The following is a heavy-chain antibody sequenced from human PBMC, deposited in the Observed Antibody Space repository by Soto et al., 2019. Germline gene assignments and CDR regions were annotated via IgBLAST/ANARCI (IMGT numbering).Heavy chain of an antibody. CDR3: AREMVSAVGATYYYYYGMDV. D-gene: IGHD1-26*01. CDR1: GYTFTSYG. J-gene: IGHJ6*02. V-gene: IGHV1-18*04. CDR2: ISVYNGNK. Sequence: QVQLVQSGAEVKKPGASVKVSCKASGYTFTSYGISWVRQAPGQGLEWRGGISVYNGNKNYAQKLQGRVTMTTDTSTSTAYMELRSLRSDDTAVYYCAREMVSAVGATYYYYYGMDVWGQGTTVTVSS.